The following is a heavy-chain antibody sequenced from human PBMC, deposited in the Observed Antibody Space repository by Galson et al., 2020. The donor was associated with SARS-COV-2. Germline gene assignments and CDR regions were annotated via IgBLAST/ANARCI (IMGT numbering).Heavy chain of an antibody. CDR1: GYSFTNYW. V-gene: IGHV5-51*01. CDR2: IYPGDSDT. Sequence: GESLKISCKGSGYSFTNYWIGWVRQMPGKGLELMGIIYPGDSDTTYSPSFQGQVTISANKSINTAYLQWSSLRASDSATYYCAKGVRPNAKYYCDYWGQGTPVTVSS. J-gene: IGHJ4*02. D-gene: IGHD3-10*01. CDR3: AKGVRPNAKYYCDY.